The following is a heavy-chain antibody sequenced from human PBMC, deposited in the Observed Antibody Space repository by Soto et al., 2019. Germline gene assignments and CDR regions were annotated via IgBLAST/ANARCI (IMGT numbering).Heavy chain of an antibody. CDR2: IYHSGST. CDR3: ARTLNYYYGMDV. CDR1: GGSISSGGYS. J-gene: IGHJ6*02. Sequence: SETLSLTCAVSGGSISSGGYSWSWIRQPPGKGLEWIGYIYHSGSTYYNPSLKSRVTISVDRSKNQFSLKLSSVTAADTAVYYCARTLNYYYGMDVWGQGXTVTVSS. V-gene: IGHV4-30-2*01.